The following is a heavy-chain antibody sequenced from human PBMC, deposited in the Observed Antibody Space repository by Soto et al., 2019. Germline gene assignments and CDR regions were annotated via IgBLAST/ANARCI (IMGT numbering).Heavy chain of an antibody. CDR2: IIAFYGTA. V-gene: IGHV1-69*15. CDR1: GGTFSSYA. J-gene: IGHJ6*02. CDR3: ARGLDA. Sequence: QVQLVQSGAEVKKPGSSVKVSCKASGGTFSSYAISWVRQAPGQGLEWMGNIIAFYGTANYVQKFQGRVSITADESTSTVYMELSSLKSEDTGMYYCARGLDAWGQGTTGTVSS.